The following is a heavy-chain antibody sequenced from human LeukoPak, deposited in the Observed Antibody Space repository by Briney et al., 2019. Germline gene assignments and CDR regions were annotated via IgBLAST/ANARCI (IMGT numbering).Heavy chain of an antibody. CDR1: GDSLSSNTAV. Sequence: SQTLSLTCVISGDSLSSNTAVWNWIRQSPSRGLEWLGRTFYRSKWYEDYAPYMKGRITISRDTSKNQFSLQLDSVTPEDTAVYYCARRLTQYDCFDPWGQGILVTVSS. J-gene: IGHJ5*02. V-gene: IGHV6-1*01. D-gene: IGHD2-2*01. CDR2: TFYRSKWYE. CDR3: ARRLTQYDCFDP.